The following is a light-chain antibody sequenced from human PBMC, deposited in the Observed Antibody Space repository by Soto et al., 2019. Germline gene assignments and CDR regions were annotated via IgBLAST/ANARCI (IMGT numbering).Light chain of an antibody. CDR3: QQYNNWT. CDR2: VAS. CDR1: QSVSSN. Sequence: EIVMTQSPATLSVSPGERATLSCRASQSVSSNLAWYQQKHGQAPRLLIYVASTRATGIPGRFSGSGSGTEFTLTISSLQSEDFAVYYCQQYNNWTFGQGTKVEIK. V-gene: IGKV3-15*01. J-gene: IGKJ1*01.